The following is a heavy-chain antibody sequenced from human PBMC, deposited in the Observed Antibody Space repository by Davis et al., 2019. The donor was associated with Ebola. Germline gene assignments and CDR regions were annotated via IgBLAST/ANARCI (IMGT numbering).Heavy chain of an antibody. D-gene: IGHD6-19*01. CDR1: GYTFTSYD. CDR2: ISAYNGNT. CDR3: ARDGIAVAGTPYYYYGMDV. J-gene: IGHJ6*02. V-gene: IGHV1-18*01. Sequence: ASVKVSCKASGYTFTSYDINWVRQATGQGLEWMGWISAYNGNTNYAQKLQGRVTMTTDTSTSTAYMELRSLRSDDTAVYYCARDGIAVAGTPYYYYGMDVWGQGTTVTVSS.